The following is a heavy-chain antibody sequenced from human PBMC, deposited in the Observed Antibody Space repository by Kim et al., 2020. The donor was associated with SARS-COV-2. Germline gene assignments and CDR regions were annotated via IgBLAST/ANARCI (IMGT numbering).Heavy chain of an antibody. V-gene: IGHV3-13*04. CDR2: IGTAGDT. Sequence: GGSLRLSCAASGFTFSSYDMHWVRQATGKGLEWVSAIGTAGDTYYPGSVKGRFTISRENAKNSLYLQMNSLRAGDTAVYYCXRATPFYLEQQLPDYWGQGTLXTVSS. J-gene: IGHJ4*02. D-gene: IGHD6-13*01. CDR1: GFTFSSYD. CDR3: XRATPFYLEQQLPDY.